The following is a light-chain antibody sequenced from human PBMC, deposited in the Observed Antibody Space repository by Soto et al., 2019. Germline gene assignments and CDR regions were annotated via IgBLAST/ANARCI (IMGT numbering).Light chain of an antibody. V-gene: IGKV3-15*01. Sequence: EIVMTQSPATLSVSPGERATLSCRASQSVSSNLAWYQQKPGQAPRLLIYGASTRATGIAARFSGSGSGTEFTLTISSLQSEDFAVYYCQQYNNWPRALTFGGGTKVDIK. CDR2: GAS. J-gene: IGKJ4*01. CDR3: QQYNNWPRALT. CDR1: QSVSSN.